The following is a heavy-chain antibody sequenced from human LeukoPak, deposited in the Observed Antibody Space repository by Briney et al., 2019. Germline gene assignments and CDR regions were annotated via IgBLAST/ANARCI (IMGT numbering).Heavy chain of an antibody. CDR2: IYSGGST. CDR3: AKAGPADSSGSSTDR. CDR1: GFTVSSNY. J-gene: IGHJ4*02. D-gene: IGHD3-22*01. V-gene: IGHV3-53*01. Sequence: GGSLRLSCAASGFTVSSNYMSWVRQAPGKGLEWVSVIYSGGSTYYADSVKGRFTISRDNSKNTLYLQMNSLRAEDTAVYYCAKAGPADSSGSSTDRWGQGTLVTVSS.